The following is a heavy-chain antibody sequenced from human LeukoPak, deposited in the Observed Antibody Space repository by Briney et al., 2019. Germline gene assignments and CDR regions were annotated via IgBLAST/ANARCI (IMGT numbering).Heavy chain of an antibody. D-gene: IGHD3-3*01. Sequence: GASVKLSCKASGYTFTSYEINWVRQGTGQGLEWMGWMNPNSGNTGYAQKFQGRLTMTRNTSISTAYMELSSLRSEDTAVYYCARGRGSYDFWSGRWYYFDYWGQGTLVTVSS. J-gene: IGHJ4*02. V-gene: IGHV1-8*01. CDR3: ARGRGSYDFWSGRWYYFDY. CDR2: MNPNSGNT. CDR1: GYTFTSYE.